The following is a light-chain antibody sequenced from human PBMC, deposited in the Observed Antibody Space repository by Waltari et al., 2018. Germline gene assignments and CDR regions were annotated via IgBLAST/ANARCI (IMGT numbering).Light chain of an antibody. Sequence: QSVLTQPPSVSGAPGQTVTISCAGSGSNPGAGYALHCYQQVPGTAPKLLINHNTNRPSGVPERFSGSKSGTSASLAITGLQAEDEADYYCQSYDDSLSGGVFGGGTKLTVL. CDR1: GSNPGAGYA. CDR3: QSYDDSLSGGV. J-gene: IGLJ3*02. CDR2: HNT. V-gene: IGLV1-40*01.